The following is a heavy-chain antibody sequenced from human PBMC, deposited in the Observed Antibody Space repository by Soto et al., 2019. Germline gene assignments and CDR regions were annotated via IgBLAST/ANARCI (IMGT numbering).Heavy chain of an antibody. CDR2: ISSSGSTI. J-gene: IGHJ6*02. CDR1: GFTFSSYE. V-gene: IGHV3-48*03. CDR3: ARSVVFYYGMDV. D-gene: IGHD2-21*01. Sequence: EVQLVESGGGLVQPGGSLRLSCAASGFTFSSYEMNWVRQAPGKGLEWVSYISSSGSTIYYADSVKGRFIISRDNAKNSLYLQMNSLRAEDTAVYYCARSVVFYYGMDVWGQGTTVTVSS.